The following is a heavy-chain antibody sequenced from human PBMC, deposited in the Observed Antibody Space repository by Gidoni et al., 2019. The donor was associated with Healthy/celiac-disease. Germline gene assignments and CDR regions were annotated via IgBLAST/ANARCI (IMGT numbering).Heavy chain of an antibody. D-gene: IGHD1-26*01. CDR3: SPSRGELDYDAFDI. V-gene: IGHV3-15*01. Sequence: EVQLVASGGGLVKPGGALRLSCAASGFPFSNAWMSWVRQAPGKGLEWVGRIKSKTDGGTTDYAAPVKGRFTISRDDSKNTLYLQMNSLKTEDTAVYYCSPSRGELDYDAFDIWGQGTMVTVSS. J-gene: IGHJ3*02. CDR1: GFPFSNAW. CDR2: IKSKTDGGTT.